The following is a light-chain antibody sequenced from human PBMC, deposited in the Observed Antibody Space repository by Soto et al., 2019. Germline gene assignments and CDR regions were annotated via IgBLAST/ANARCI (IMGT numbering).Light chain of an antibody. V-gene: IGKV3-20*01. CDR2: GTS. Sequence: VLPHSAGTLSLSRGEGSTLSCRASERIYSAYLGWYQQKPGQAPRLLIYGTSSRATGIPDRFSGSGSGTDFTLTISRLEPEDFAVYYCQQYGNSPITFGQGTRLEIK. CDR1: ERIYSAY. CDR3: QQYGNSPIT. J-gene: IGKJ5*01.